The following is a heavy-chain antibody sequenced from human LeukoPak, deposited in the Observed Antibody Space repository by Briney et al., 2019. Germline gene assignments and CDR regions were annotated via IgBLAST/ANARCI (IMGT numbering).Heavy chain of an antibody. J-gene: IGHJ4*02. CDR2: TSSDLNVK. D-gene: IGHD2-21*01. CDR1: GFTFRNYV. V-gene: IGHV3-30*18. CDR3: AKDFRIGYSAHFDY. Sequence: GGSLRLSCAASGFTFRNYVIHWVRQAPGKGLEWVAVTSSDLNVKLYADSVKGRFTISRDNSKNTLYLQMDSLRGEDTAVYYCAKDFRIGYSAHFDYWGQGALVTVSS.